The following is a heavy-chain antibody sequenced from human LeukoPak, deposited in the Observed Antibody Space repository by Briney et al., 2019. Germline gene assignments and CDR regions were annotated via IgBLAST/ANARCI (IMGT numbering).Heavy chain of an antibody. Sequence: PGGSLRLSCVVSGFTFSNYWMNWVRQAPGKGLEWVAIINKDGTALNYVDSVKGRFTISRDNAKNSLYLQMSSLRAEDTAVYYCARDLGYFALDFWGQGALVTVSS. V-gene: IGHV3-7*01. CDR1: GFTFSNYW. CDR2: INKDGTAL. CDR3: ARDLGYFALDF. J-gene: IGHJ4*02. D-gene: IGHD2-21*01.